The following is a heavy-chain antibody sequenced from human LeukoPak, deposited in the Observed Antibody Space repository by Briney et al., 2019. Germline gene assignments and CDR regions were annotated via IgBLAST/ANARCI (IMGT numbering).Heavy chain of an antibody. CDR3: ARDLPNDFWSGYYLGPAFDI. J-gene: IGHJ3*02. CDR1: GGSISSYY. Sequence: SETLFLTCTVSGGSISSYYWSWIRQPPGKGLEWIGYIYYSGSTNYNPSLKSRVTISVDTSKNQFSLKLSSVTAADTAVYYCARDLPNDFWSGYYLGPAFDIWGQGTMVTVSS. V-gene: IGHV4-59*01. D-gene: IGHD3-3*01. CDR2: IYYSGST.